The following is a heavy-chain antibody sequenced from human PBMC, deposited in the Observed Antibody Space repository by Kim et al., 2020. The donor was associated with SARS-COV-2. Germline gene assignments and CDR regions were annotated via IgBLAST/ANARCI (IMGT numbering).Heavy chain of an antibody. V-gene: IGHV3-21*01. CDR1: GFTFSSYS. D-gene: IGHD2-2*01. CDR2: ISSSSSYI. J-gene: IGHJ6*02. CDR3: ARDYGIFLPAASDYYYGMDV. Sequence: GGSLRLSCAASGFTFSSYSMNWVRQAPGKGLEWVSSISSSSSYIYYADSVKGRFTISRDNAKNSLYLQMNSLRAEDTAVYYCARDYGIFLPAASDYYYGMDVWGQGTTVTVSS.